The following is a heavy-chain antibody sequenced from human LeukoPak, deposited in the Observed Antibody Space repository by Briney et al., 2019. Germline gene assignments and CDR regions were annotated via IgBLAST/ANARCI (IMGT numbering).Heavy chain of an antibody. V-gene: IGHV3-9*01. CDR3: AKDRGVAIVVVPAAVFSNYYYYYMDV. Sequence: SLTLSCAASGFSFDDYAMHWVRQAPGKGLEWVSGISWNSGSIGYADSVKGRFTISRDNAKNSLYLQMNSLRAEDTALYYCAKDRGVAIVVVPAAVFSNYYYYYMDVWGKGTTVTISS. J-gene: IGHJ6*03. D-gene: IGHD2-2*01. CDR1: GFSFDDYA. CDR2: ISWNSGSI.